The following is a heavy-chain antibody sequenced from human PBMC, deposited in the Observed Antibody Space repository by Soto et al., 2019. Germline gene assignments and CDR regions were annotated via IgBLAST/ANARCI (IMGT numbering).Heavy chain of an antibody. CDR1: GGSIGDHSHY. V-gene: IGHV4-39*01. CDR2: INYNGRT. J-gene: IGHJ4*02. CDR3: ARNWYSSSWIFDY. D-gene: IGHD6-13*01. Sequence: PSETLSLTCTVSGGSIGDHSHYWAWIRQPPGKGLEWIASINYNGRTYYNVPLRSRLTISVDTSRDQFSLKLSSVTAADTAVYYCARNWYSSSWIFDYWGQGTLVTVSS.